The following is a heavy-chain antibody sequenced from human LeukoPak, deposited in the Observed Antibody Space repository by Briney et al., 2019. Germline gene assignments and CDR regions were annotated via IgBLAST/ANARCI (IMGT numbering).Heavy chain of an antibody. V-gene: IGHV1-2*06. CDR3: ARDSPSLTGTTLNWFDP. D-gene: IGHD1-7*01. CDR2: INPNSGDT. CDR1: GYTFTGYH. J-gene: IGHJ5*02. Sequence: ASVKVSCKASGYTFTGYHMHWVRQAPGQGLEWMGRINPNSGDTNYAQKFRGRVTMTRDTSISTAYMELSRLRSDDTAVYYCARDSPSLTGTTLNWFDPWGQGTLVTVSS.